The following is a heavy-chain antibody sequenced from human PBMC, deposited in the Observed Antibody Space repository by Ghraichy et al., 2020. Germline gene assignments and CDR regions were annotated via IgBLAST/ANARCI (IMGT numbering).Heavy chain of an antibody. CDR2: IRSKAYGGTP. CDR1: GFTFGDYA. V-gene: IGHV3-49*04. Sequence: GGSLRLSCTASGFTFGDYAMSWVRQAPGKGLEWVGFIRSKAYGGTPEYAASVEGRFTISRDDSKSIAYLQINSLTTEDTAVYYCTRDPGYYDSSGYYYPHDACDMWGQGTVVTVSS. D-gene: IGHD3-22*01. CDR3: TRDPGYYDSSGYYYPHDACDM. J-gene: IGHJ3*02.